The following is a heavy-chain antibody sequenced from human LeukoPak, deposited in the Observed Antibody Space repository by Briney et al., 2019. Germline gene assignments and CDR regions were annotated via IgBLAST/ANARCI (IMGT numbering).Heavy chain of an antibody. J-gene: IGHJ3*02. Sequence: SQTLSLTCTVSGGSISSGLYYWSLIRQPAGKALEWIGRIYTSGSTNYDPSLKSRVTISVDTSKNQFSLKLSSVTAADTAVYYCASQGYSSSWSHQAGAFDIWGQGTMVTVSS. CDR1: GGSISSGLYY. D-gene: IGHD6-13*01. V-gene: IGHV4-61*02. CDR3: ASQGYSSSWSHQAGAFDI. CDR2: IYTSGST.